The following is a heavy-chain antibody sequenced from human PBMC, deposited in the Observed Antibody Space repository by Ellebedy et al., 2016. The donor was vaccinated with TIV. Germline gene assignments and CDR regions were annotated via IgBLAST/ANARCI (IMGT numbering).Heavy chain of an antibody. CDR1: RCTFSSYA. D-gene: IGHD3-10*01. J-gene: IGHJ6*02. Sequence: AASVNVSCKASRCTFSSYAISWVRQAPGQGLEWMGRIIPIFGTANYAQKFQGRVTITADESTCTAYMELSSLRSEDTAVYYCARAFALRGVIPQHRQNYYCYYGMDVWGQGTTVTVSS. CDR2: IIPIFGTA. CDR3: ARAFALRGVIPQHRQNYYCYYGMDV. V-gene: IGHV1-69*13.